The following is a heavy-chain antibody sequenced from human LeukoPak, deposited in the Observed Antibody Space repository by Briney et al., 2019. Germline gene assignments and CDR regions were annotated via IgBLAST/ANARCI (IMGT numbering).Heavy chain of an antibody. CDR2: IFLSGSI. J-gene: IGHJ4*02. Sequence: SETLSLTCTVSGYSISSGYYWGWIRQPPGKGLEYIGTIFLSGSIQYNPSLKSRVTISVDTSGNQFSLKLSSVTAADTAVYYCARDNDSRDPPHFDYWGQGTLVTVSS. V-gene: IGHV4-38-2*02. CDR3: ARDNDSRDPPHFDY. D-gene: IGHD3-16*01. CDR1: GYSISSGYY.